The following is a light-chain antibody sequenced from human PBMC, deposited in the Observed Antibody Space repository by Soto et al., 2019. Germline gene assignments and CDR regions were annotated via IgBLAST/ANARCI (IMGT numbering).Light chain of an antibody. CDR3: QQYHSYPWT. Sequence: IQMTQSPSTVSASVGDRVTITCRASQSISSFVAWYQQKPGKAPKLLIYDASSLESGVPSTFSGSGSGTEFTLTISSLQPDDFATYYCQQYHSYPWTFGQGTMADIK. J-gene: IGKJ1*01. V-gene: IGKV1-5*01. CDR1: QSISSF. CDR2: DAS.